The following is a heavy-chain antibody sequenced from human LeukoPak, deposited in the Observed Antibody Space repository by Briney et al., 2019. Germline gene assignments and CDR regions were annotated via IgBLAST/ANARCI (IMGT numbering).Heavy chain of an antibody. D-gene: IGHD6-13*01. V-gene: IGHV3-74*01. J-gene: IGHJ4*02. CDR1: GLTFSTYW. CDR3: ARDGIAAVDFDY. CDR2: VNGDGSST. Sequence: PGGSLRLSCAATGLTFSTYWMHWVRQAPGHGLPLVSRVNGDGSSTNYADSVKGRFTISRDNAKNTLYLQMNSLRAEDTAVYYCARDGIAAVDFDYWGQGILVTVSS.